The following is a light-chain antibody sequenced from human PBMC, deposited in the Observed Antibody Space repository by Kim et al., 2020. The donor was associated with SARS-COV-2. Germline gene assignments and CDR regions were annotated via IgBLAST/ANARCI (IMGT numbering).Light chain of an antibody. V-gene: IGKV1-5*01. Sequence: STLSASVGDRVTITCRASQSISSWLAWYQQKPGKAPKLLIYDASSLESGVPSRFSGSGSGTEFTLTISSLQPDDFATYYCQQIGTFGQGTKVDIK. CDR1: QSISSW. J-gene: IGKJ1*01. CDR3: QQIGT. CDR2: DAS.